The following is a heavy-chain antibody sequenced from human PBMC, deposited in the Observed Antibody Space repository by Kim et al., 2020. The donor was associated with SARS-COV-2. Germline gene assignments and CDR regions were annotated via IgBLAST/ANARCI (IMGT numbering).Heavy chain of an antibody. J-gene: IGHJ3*02. Sequence: SETLSLTCTVSGGSISSGSYYWSWIRQPAGKGLEWIGRIYTSGSTNYNPSLKSRVTISVDTSKNQFSLKLSSVTAADTAVYYCAREDYRGGRAFDIWGQGTMVTVSS. V-gene: IGHV4-61*02. CDR2: IYTSGST. CDR1: GGSISSGSYY. CDR3: AREDYRGGRAFDI. D-gene: IGHD3-10*01.